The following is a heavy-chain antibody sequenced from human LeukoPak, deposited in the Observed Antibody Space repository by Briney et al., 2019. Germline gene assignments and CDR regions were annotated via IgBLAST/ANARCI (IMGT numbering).Heavy chain of an antibody. D-gene: IGHD6-19*01. Sequence: PSETLSLTCTVSGGSISSYYWSWIRQPPGKGLEWIGYIYYSGSTNYNPSLQGRVTISVDTSKNQFSLKLSSVTAADTAVYYCARATYSRGWGTSDYWGQGTLVTVSS. V-gene: IGHV4-59*01. CDR3: ARATYSRGWGTSDY. J-gene: IGHJ4*02. CDR1: GGSISSYY. CDR2: IYYSGST.